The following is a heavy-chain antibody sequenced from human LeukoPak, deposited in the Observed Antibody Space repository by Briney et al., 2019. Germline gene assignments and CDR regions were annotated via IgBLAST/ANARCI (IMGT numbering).Heavy chain of an antibody. CDR3: ARRAPSPYYMDV. CDR2: IYHRGST. CDR1: GYSISSGYY. D-gene: IGHD6-6*01. V-gene: IGHV4-38-2*01. Sequence: SETLSLTCAVSGYSISSGYYWGWLQQPPGKRLEWIGSIYHRGSTYYNPSLKSRVTISVDTPKNQFSLKLSSVTAADTAVYYCARRAPSPYYMDVWGKGTTVTVSS. J-gene: IGHJ6*03.